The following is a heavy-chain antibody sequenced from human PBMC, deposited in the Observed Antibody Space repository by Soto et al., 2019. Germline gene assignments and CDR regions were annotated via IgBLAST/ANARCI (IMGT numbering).Heavy chain of an antibody. CDR1: GFSLSTSGSG. D-gene: IGHD3-10*01. J-gene: IGHJ4*02. CDR3: AHEVPWFGSNHFDY. Sequence: QITLKESGPTLVQPTQTLTLTCTFSGFSLSTSGSGVGWIRQPPGKALEWLALIYWDDNKRYSPSLKTRLTITKDTAKNQVVLTMTNMDPVDTATYYCAHEVPWFGSNHFDYWGQGTLVTVSS. V-gene: IGHV2-5*02. CDR2: IYWDDNK.